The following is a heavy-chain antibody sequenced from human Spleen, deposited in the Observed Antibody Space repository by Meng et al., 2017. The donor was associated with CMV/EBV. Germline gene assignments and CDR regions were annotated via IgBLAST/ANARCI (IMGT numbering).Heavy chain of an antibody. J-gene: IGHJ4*02. CDR2: ISAYNGNT. CDR3: ARDTGVGSTSGPTTYYFDY. V-gene: IGHV1-18*01. CDR1: GYTFTSYG. D-gene: IGHD1-26*01. Sequence: ASVKVSCKASGYTFTSYGISWVRQAPGQGLEWMGWISAYNGNTNYAQKLQGRVTMTTDTSTSTAYMELRSLRSDDTAVYYCARDTGVGSTSGPTTYYFDYWGQGTLVTVSS.